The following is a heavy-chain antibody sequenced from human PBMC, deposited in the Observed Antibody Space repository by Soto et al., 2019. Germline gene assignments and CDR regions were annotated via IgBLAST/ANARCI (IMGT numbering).Heavy chain of an antibody. Sequence: QVQLVQSGAEVKKPGASVKVSCKASGYTFTGYYMHWVRQAPGQGLEWMGWINPNSGGTNYAQKFQGRVTMTRDTSISTAYMELSRLRSDDTAVYYCARSVSFRYQLLKRGMDVWGQGTTVTVSS. CDR3: ARSVSFRYQLLKRGMDV. D-gene: IGHD2-2*01. CDR1: GYTFTGYY. CDR2: INPNSGGT. V-gene: IGHV1-2*02. J-gene: IGHJ6*02.